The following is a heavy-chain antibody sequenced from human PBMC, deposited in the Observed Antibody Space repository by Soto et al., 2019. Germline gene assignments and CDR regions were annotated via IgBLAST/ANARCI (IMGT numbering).Heavy chain of an antibody. Sequence: ASVKVSCKASGYTFTSYDINWVRQATGQGLEWMGWMNPNSGNTGYAQKFQGRVTTTRNTSISTAYMELSRLTSEDTAIYYCAADATAWQQMVPSDYWGQGTLVTVSS. J-gene: IGHJ4*02. CDR2: MNPNSGNT. V-gene: IGHV1-8*01. CDR1: GYTFTSYD. CDR3: AADATAWQQMVPSDY. D-gene: IGHD2-8*01.